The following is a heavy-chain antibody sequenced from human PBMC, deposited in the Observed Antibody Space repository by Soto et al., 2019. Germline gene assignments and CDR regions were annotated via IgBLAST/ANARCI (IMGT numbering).Heavy chain of an antibody. V-gene: IGHV4-34*01. CDR3: ARGPYSRGVGATNPSH. CDR1: GGSSSGWY. J-gene: IGHJ4*02. Sequence: SETLSLTCAVYGGSSSGWYWTWTRQSPVKGLEWIGEISSGITNYNPSLKSRVTISADTSKNQFSLKLSSVTAADTAVYYCARGPYSRGVGATNPSHWGQGTPVTVS. CDR2: ISSGIT. D-gene: IGHD1-26*01.